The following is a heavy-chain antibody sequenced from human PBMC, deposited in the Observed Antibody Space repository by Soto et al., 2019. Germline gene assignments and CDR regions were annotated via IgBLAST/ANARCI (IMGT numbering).Heavy chain of an antibody. D-gene: IGHD6-6*01. J-gene: IGHJ4*02. V-gene: IGHV3-23*01. CDR1: GFTFSSYG. CDR2: LGGSGNT. Sequence: PGGSLRLSCAASGFTFSSYGMSWVRQAPGKGLEWVSTLGGSGNTYYADSVKGRFTISRDNSKNTLFLQMNSLRAEDTAVYYYAKRSIARSREYYFDYWGQGTLVTVSS. CDR3: AKRSIARSREYYFDY.